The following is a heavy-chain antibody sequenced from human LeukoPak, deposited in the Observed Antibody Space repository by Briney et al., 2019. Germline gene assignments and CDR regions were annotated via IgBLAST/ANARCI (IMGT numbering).Heavy chain of an antibody. D-gene: IGHD5-12*01. CDR2: ISSSGSTI. CDR1: GFTFSDYY. CDR3: ARDLATDYYYYGMDV. J-gene: IGHJ6*02. Sequence: GGSLRLSCAASGFTFSDYYMSWIRQAPGKGLEWVSYISSSGSTIYYADSVKGRFTISRDNAKNSLYLQMNSLRAEDTAVYYCARDLATDYYYYGMDVWGQGTTVTVSS. V-gene: IGHV3-11*01.